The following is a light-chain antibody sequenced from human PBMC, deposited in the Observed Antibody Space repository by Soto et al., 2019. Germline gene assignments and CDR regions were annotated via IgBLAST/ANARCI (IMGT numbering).Light chain of an antibody. Sequence: EIVLTQSPGTLSLSPGERATRYCRASQSVSSTYLAWYQQKPGQAPRLLIYGASSRATGIPDRFSGSGSGTDFTLTISRLESEDFAVYYCQHFGSSQVAFGQGTKVEIK. CDR2: GAS. V-gene: IGKV3-20*01. J-gene: IGKJ1*01. CDR3: QHFGSSQVA. CDR1: QSVSSTY.